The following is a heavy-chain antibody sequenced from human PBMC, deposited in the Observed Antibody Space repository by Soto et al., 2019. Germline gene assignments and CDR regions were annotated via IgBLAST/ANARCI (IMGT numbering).Heavy chain of an antibody. Sequence: LQLQESGPGLVKPSETLSLTCTVSNGYISSRDYWGWLGQTPGKGLEWIAGIYYVGSTNYSPSFASRVTISVDTSKNQFSLRLNSVTAADTAVYYCARTAVATHWYFDLWGRGTLVT. J-gene: IGHJ2*01. D-gene: IGHD6-19*01. CDR2: IYYVGST. CDR1: NGYISSRDY. CDR3: ARTAVATHWYFDL. V-gene: IGHV4-39*01.